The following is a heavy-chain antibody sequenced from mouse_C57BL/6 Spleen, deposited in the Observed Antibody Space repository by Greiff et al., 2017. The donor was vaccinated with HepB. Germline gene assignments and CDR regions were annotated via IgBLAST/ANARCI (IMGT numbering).Heavy chain of an antibody. V-gene: IGHV5-17*01. CDR3: ASLITTAFDY. D-gene: IGHD1-1*01. CDR2: ISSGSSTI. Sequence: EVKLVESGGGLVKPGGSLKLSCAASGFTFSDYGMHWVRQAPEKGLGWVAYISSGSSTIYYADTVKGRFTISRDNAKNTLFLQMTSLRSEDTAMYYCASLITTAFDYWGQGTTLTVSS. J-gene: IGHJ2*01. CDR1: GFTFSDYG.